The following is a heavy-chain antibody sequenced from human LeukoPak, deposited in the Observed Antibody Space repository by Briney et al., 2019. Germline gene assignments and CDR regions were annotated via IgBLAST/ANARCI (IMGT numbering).Heavy chain of an antibody. CDR3: ARGVDYGTFDY. CDR1: GGSISSGDYY. V-gene: IGHV4-30-4*02. J-gene: IGHJ4*02. CDR2: IYYSGST. Sequence: SETLSLTCTVSGGSISSGDYYWSWIRQPPGKGLEWIGYIYYSGSTYYNPSLKSRVTISVDTSKNQFSLKLSSVTAADTAVYYCARGVDYGTFDYWGQGTLVTVSS. D-gene: IGHD4-17*01.